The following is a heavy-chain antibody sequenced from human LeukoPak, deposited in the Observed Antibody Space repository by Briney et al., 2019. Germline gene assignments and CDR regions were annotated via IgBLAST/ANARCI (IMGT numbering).Heavy chain of an antibody. J-gene: IGHJ4*02. CDR1: GFTYSNCA. CDR2: IGGSDGVT. CDR3: AKRRNSASGSYYFDH. D-gene: IGHD3-10*01. Sequence: GGSLRLSCAASGFTYSNCALSWVRQARGGGVECVSAIGGSDGVTLYADSVKGRFTVFRHNSENTLYLEMSNLRVEDTAIYYCAKRRNSASGSYYFDHWGQGSLVTVSS. V-gene: IGHV3-23*01.